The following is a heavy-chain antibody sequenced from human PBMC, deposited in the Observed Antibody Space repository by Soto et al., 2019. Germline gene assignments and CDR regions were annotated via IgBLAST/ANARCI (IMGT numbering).Heavy chain of an antibody. V-gene: IGHV4-4*02. Sequence: QVQLQESGPGLVKPSGTLSLTCAVSGDSISSHDWWSWVRQTPNKGLEWIAEIHHSGGTNYNPSLMSRATISVDNSKNQFSLKLISATAADTAVYYCVRNGYYSLDYWGQGTLVSVSS. J-gene: IGHJ4*02. CDR3: VRNGYYSLDY. CDR1: GDSISSHDW. D-gene: IGHD3-3*01. CDR2: IHHSGGT.